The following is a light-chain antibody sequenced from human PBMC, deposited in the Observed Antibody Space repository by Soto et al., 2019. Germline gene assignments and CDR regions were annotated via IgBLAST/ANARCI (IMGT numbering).Light chain of an antibody. V-gene: IGLV1-40*01. Sequence: QSVLTQPPSVSGAPGQRVTISCTGSSSNIGAGYDVHWYQQLPGKAPKLLIYGNDNRPSGVPERFSGSKSGTSASLAITGLRADDEADYYCTSWGIFGPGTKVTVL. J-gene: IGLJ1*01. CDR3: TSWGI. CDR1: SSNIGAGYD. CDR2: GND.